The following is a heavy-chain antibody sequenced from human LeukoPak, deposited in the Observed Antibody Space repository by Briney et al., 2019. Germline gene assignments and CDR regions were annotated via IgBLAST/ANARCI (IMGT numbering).Heavy chain of an antibody. CDR1: GFTFNRYW. Sequence: GGSLRLSCVASGFTFNRYWMSWVRQAPGKGLEWVANIKQDGSEENYVDSVRGRFTISRDNAKNSLYLQVNSLRAEDSALYYCVRDRDSGYDSLYYYYYMDVWGRGTTVTVSS. CDR3: VRDRDSGYDSLYYYYYMDV. D-gene: IGHD5-12*01. CDR2: IKQDGSEE. V-gene: IGHV3-7*01. J-gene: IGHJ6*03.